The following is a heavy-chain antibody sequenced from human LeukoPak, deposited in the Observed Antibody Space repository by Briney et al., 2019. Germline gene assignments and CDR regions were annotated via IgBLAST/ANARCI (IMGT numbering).Heavy chain of an antibody. CDR2: ISGSGGST. D-gene: IGHD2-2*01. CDR1: GFTFSSYA. CDR3: AKTQLIVVVPAAENWFDP. J-gene: IGHJ5*02. Sequence: GGSLRLSCAASGFTFSSYAMSWVRQAPGKGLEWVSAISGSGGSTYYADSVKGRFTISRDNSKNTLYLQMNSLRAEDTAVYYCAKTQLIVVVPAAENWFDPWGQGTLVTVSS. V-gene: IGHV3-23*01.